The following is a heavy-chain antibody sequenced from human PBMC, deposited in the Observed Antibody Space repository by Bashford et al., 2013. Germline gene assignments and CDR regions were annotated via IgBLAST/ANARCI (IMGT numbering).Heavy chain of an antibody. J-gene: IGHJ4*02. Sequence: WVRQMPGKGLEWMGIIYPGDSDPRYSPSFQGQVTISADRSITTAYLEWRSLKASDTAVYYCARHTVRLQHDLWGSYLLFFRLDNWGQGTLVTVSS. CDR2: IYPGDSDP. D-gene: IGHD3-16*02. V-gene: IGHV5-51*01. CDR3: ARHTVRLQHDLWGSYLLFFRLDN.